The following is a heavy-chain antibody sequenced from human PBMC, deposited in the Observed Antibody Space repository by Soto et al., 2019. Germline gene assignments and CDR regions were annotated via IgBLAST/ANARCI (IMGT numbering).Heavy chain of an antibody. J-gene: IGHJ6*02. V-gene: IGHV4-4*07. D-gene: IGHD3-16*01. CDR3: ARVGGEITGASYYYYGLDV. Sequence: SETLSLTCNVSGGSISSYYWTWIRQPAGKGLEWIGRIYTSGSANYNPSLKSRVTMSIDTSKNKFSLRLRSVTAADTAVYYCARVGGEITGASYYYYGLDVWGQGTTVTVSS. CDR2: IYTSGSA. CDR1: GGSISSYY.